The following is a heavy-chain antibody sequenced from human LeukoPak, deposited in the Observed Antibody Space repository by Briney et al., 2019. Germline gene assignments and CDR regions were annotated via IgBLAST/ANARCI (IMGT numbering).Heavy chain of an antibody. CDR1: GGSISSGSYY. CDR3: AREGGNCSGGSCYSGAFDI. Sequence: SETLSLTCTVSGGSISSGSYYWSWIRQPAGKGLEWIGRIYTSGSTNYNPSLNSRVTISVDTSKNQFSLKLSSVTAADTAMYYCAREGGNCSGGSCYSGAFDIWGQGTLVTVSS. V-gene: IGHV4-61*02. J-gene: IGHJ3*02. CDR2: IYTSGST. D-gene: IGHD2-15*01.